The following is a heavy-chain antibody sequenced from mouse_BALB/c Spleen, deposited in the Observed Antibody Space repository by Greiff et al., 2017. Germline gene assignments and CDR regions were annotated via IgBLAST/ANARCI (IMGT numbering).Heavy chain of an antibody. CDR2: ISTYYGNT. D-gene: IGHD1-1*01. CDR1: GYTFTDYA. CDR3: ARGYYGSSYAMDY. Sequence: VQHQQSGPELVRPGVSVKISCKGSGYTFTDYAMHWVKQSHAKSLEWIGVISTYYGNTNYNQKFKGKATMTVDKSSSTAYMELARLTSEDSAIYYCARGYYGSSYAMDYWGQGTSVTVSS. J-gene: IGHJ4*01. V-gene: IGHV1-67*01.